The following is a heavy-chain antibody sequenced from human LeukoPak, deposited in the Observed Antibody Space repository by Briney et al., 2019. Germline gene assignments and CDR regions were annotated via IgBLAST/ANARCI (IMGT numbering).Heavy chain of an antibody. J-gene: IGHJ4*02. CDR1: GGSFSGYY. CDR3: ARGDGAYFDY. D-gene: IGHD4-17*01. Sequence: SETLSLTRAVYGGSFSGYYWSWIRQPPGKGLEWIGEINHSGSTNYNPSLKSRVTISVDTSKNQFSLKLSSVTAADTAVYYCARGDGAYFDYWGQGTLVTVSS. CDR2: INHSGST. V-gene: IGHV4-34*01.